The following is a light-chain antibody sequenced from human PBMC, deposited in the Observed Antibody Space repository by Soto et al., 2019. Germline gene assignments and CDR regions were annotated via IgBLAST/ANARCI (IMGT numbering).Light chain of an antibody. CDR3: QSYDSSRSGHV. J-gene: IGLJ1*01. CDR1: SSNIGAGYE. Sequence: QSVLTQPPSVSEAPGQRVTISCTGSSSNIGAGYEAHWYQQVPGTAPKLLIYENNNRPSGVPDRFSGSKSGTSASLAITGLQAEDEAEYYGQSYDSSRSGHVFGTGTKLTVL. V-gene: IGLV1-40*01. CDR2: ENN.